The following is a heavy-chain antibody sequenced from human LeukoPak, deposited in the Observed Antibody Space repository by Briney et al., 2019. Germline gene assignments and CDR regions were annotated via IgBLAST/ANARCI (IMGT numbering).Heavy chain of an antibody. CDR3: ARELWFANAPGSWLDP. J-gene: IGHJ5*02. CDR2: IFHTGST. Sequence: SETLSLTCVVSGDSISSGAYSWSWIRQPPGKGLEWIGYIFHTGSTFYNPSLKSRVTISVDNSKNQFSLRLSSVTAADRAVYYCARELWFANAPGSWLDPWGQGTLVTVSS. D-gene: IGHD3-10*01. V-gene: IGHV4-30-2*01. CDR1: GDSISSGAYS.